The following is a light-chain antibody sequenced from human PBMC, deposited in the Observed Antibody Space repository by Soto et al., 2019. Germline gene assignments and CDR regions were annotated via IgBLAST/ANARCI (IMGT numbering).Light chain of an antibody. CDR1: SSDVGGYNY. CDR3: DSYTSGSSYV. Sequence: QSALTQPASVSGSPGQSITISCTGTSSDVGGYNYVSWYQQHPGKAPKLMIYDVSYRPSGVSDRFSGSKSGNTASLTISGLQSEDEADYYSDSYTSGSSYVFGTGTKLT. J-gene: IGLJ1*01. V-gene: IGLV2-14*01. CDR2: DVS.